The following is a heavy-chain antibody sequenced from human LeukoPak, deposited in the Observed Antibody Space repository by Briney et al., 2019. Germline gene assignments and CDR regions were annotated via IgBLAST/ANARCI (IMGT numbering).Heavy chain of an antibody. CDR2: INHSGST. J-gene: IGHJ4*02. Sequence: SETLSLTCAVYGGSFGGYYWSWIRQPPGKGLEWIGEINHSGSTNYNPSLKSRVTISVDTSKNQFSLKLSSVTAADTAVYYCASSSYCGGDCYLYYFDYWGQGTLVTVSS. V-gene: IGHV4-34*01. D-gene: IGHD2-21*02. CDR3: ASSSYCGGDCYLYYFDY. CDR1: GGSFGGYY.